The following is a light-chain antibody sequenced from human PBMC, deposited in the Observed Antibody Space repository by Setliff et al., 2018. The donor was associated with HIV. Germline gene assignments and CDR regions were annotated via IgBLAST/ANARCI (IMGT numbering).Light chain of an antibody. V-gene: IGLV2-14*01. CDR2: EVS. Sequence: ALAQPASVSGSPGQSITISCTGTRSDVGVYNYVSWYQQRPGKAPKLIIYEVSNRPSGVSNRFSGFKSGNTAYLTISGLQAEDESEYYCSSYRSSSTPRVFGGGTKVTVL. CDR3: SSYRSSSTPRV. J-gene: IGLJ3*02. CDR1: RSDVGVYNY.